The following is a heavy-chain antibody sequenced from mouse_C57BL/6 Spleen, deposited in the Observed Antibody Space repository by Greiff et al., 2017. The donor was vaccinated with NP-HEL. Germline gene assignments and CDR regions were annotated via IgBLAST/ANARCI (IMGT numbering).Heavy chain of an antibody. CDR1: GYSITSGYY. Sequence: ESGPGLVKPSQSLSLTCSVTGYSITSGYYWNWIRQFPGNKLEWMGYISYDGSNNYNPSLKNRISITRDTSKNQFFLKLNSVTTEDTATYYCPRDYGSSYVFAYWGQGTLVTVSA. CDR3: PRDYGSSYVFAY. CDR2: ISYDGSN. J-gene: IGHJ3*01. V-gene: IGHV3-6*01. D-gene: IGHD1-1*01.